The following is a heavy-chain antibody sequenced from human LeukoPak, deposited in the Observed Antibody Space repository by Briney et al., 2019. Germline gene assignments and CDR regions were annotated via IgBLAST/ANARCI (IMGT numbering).Heavy chain of an antibody. J-gene: IGHJ4*02. CDR3: ARVRPAGYSSGWFPLDY. CDR1: GGTFSSYA. CDR2: IIPIFGTA. V-gene: IGHV1-69*13. Sequence: VASVKVSCKASGGTFSSYAISWVRQAPGQGLEWMGGIIPIFGTANYAQKFQGRVTITADESTSTAYMELSSLRSEDTAVYYCARVRPAGYSSGWFPLDYWGQGTLVTVSS. D-gene: IGHD6-19*01.